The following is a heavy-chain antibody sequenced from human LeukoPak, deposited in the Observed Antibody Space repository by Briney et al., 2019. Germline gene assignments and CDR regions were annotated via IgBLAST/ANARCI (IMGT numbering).Heavy chain of an antibody. CDR1: GFTFSSYS. D-gene: IGHD3-22*01. CDR3: ARDTGDSSGYYGY. V-gene: IGHV3-21*01. Sequence: PGGSLRLSCAASGFTFSSYSMNWVRQAPGKGLEWVSSISSSSSYIYYADSVKGRFTISRDNAKNSLYLQMNSLRAEDTAVYYCARDTGDSSGYYGYWGQGTLVTVSS. CDR2: ISSSSSYI. J-gene: IGHJ4*02.